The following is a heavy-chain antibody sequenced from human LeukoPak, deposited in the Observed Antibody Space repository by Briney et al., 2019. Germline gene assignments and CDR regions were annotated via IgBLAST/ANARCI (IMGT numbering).Heavy chain of an antibody. J-gene: IGHJ4*02. CDR2: ISGSGGST. D-gene: IGHD3-10*01. CDR1: GFTFRSYA. Sequence: GRSLRLSCAASGFTFRSYAMSWVRQAPGKGLEWVSAISGSGGSTNYADSVKGRFTISRDNSKNTLYLQMNSLRAEDTAVYYCAKGLSSVPRYYFDYWGQGTLVTVSS. CDR3: AKGLSSVPRYYFDY. V-gene: IGHV3-23*01.